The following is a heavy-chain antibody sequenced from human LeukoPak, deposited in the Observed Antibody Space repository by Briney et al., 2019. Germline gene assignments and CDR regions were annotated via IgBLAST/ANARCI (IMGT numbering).Heavy chain of an antibody. CDR1: GYTFTGYY. D-gene: IGHD3-22*01. CDR3: ARGSRAANYYDSSGYYSS. CDR2: INPNSGGT. Sequence: GASVTVSFTASGYTFTGYYMHWVRQAPGQGLEWMGWINPNSGGTNYAQKFQGRVTMTRDTSISTAYMELSRLRSDDTAVYYCARGSRAANYYDSSGYYSSWGQGTLVTVSS. J-gene: IGHJ4*02. V-gene: IGHV1-2*02.